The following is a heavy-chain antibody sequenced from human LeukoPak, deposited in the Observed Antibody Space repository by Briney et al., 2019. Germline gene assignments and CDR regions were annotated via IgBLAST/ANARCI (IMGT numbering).Heavy chain of an antibody. V-gene: IGHV4-4*07. CDR2: IYTSGST. CDR3: ARVRTGTTYYYYYYMDV. D-gene: IGHD1-7*01. CDR1: GGSISSYY. J-gene: IGHJ6*03. Sequence: SETLSLTCTVSGGSISSYYWSWIRQPAGKGLEWIGRIYTSGSTNYNPSLKSRVTMSVDTSKNQLSLKLSSVTAADTAVYYCARVRTGTTYYYYYYMDVWGKGTTVTVSS.